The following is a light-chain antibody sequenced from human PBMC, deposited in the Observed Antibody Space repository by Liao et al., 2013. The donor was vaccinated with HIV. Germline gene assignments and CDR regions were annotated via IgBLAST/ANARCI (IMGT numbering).Light chain of an antibody. CDR1: NIGTKS. V-gene: IGLV3-21*04. CDR2: YDS. J-gene: IGLJ3*02. CDR3: QVWDSSRDRV. Sequence: SYELTQPPSVSVAPGKTARITCGGSNIGTKSVHWYQQKPGQAPVLVISYDSDRPSGIPERFSGSNSGNTATLTISRVEAGDEADYYCQVWDSSRDRVFGGGTTLTVL.